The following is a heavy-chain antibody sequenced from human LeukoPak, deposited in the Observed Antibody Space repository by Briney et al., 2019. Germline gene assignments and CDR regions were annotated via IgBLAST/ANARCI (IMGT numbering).Heavy chain of an antibody. D-gene: IGHD5-12*01. CDR3: ARVATTTNPPQRPFDY. CDR1: VYSISSGYY. Sequence: SETLSLTCAVSVYSISSGYYWGWVRPPPGKGLEWIGSIYYSGSTYYNPSLKSRVTISVDTSKNHFSLKLSSVTAADTAVYYCARVATTTNPPQRPFDYWGQGTLVTVSS. V-gene: IGHV4-38-2*01. CDR2: IYYSGST. J-gene: IGHJ4*02.